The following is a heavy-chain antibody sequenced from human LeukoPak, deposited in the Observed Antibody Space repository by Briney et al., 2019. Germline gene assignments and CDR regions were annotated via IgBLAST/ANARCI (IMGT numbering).Heavy chain of an antibody. J-gene: IGHJ4*02. CDR1: GFTFSSYA. CDR2: ISYDGSNK. V-gene: IGHV3-30-3*01. Sequence: GGSLRLSCAASGFTFSSYAMHWVRQAPGKGLEWVAVISYDGSNKYYADSVKGRFTISRDNAKNSLYLQMNSLRAEDTAVYYCARGNHFDYWGQGTLVTVSS. CDR3: ARGNHFDY.